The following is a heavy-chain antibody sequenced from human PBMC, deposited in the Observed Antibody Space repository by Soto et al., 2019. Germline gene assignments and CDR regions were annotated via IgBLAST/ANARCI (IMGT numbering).Heavy chain of an antibody. J-gene: IGHJ4*02. CDR2: IYPGDSDT. Sequence: PGASLKISCKGSGYSFTSYWIGWVRQMPGKGLEWMGIIYPGDSDTRYSPSFQGQVTISADKSISTAYLLWSSLKASDTAMYYCARVLYCSGGSCYSNFDYWGQGTLVTVSS. V-gene: IGHV5-51*01. CDR3: ARVLYCSGGSCYSNFDY. D-gene: IGHD2-15*01. CDR1: GYSFTSYW.